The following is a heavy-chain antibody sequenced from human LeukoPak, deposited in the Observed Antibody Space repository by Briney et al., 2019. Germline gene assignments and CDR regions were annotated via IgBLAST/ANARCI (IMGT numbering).Heavy chain of an antibody. Sequence: SGGSLRLSCAASGFTFSSYAMSWVRQAPGKGLEWVSAISGSGGSTYYADSVKGRFTISRDNAKNSLYLQMNSLRVEDTAVYYCARGTVAGTPDFDFWGQGTLVAVSS. J-gene: IGHJ4*02. CDR3: ARGTVAGTPDFDF. CDR1: GFTFSSYA. D-gene: IGHD6-19*01. V-gene: IGHV3-23*01. CDR2: ISGSGGST.